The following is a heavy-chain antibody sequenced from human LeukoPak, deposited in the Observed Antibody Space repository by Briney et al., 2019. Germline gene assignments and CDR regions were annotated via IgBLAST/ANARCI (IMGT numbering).Heavy chain of an antibody. V-gene: IGHV3-23*01. CDR1: GFTFSSYA. Sequence: GGSLRLSCAASGFTFSSYAMSWVRQAPGKGLEWVSAISGSGGSTYYADSVKGRFTISRDNSKNTLYLQMNSLRAEDTAVYYCAKTGSSSGWYWYYFDYWGQGTLVTVSS. CDR2: ISGSGGST. J-gene: IGHJ4*02. CDR3: AKTGSSSGWYWYYFDY. D-gene: IGHD6-19*01.